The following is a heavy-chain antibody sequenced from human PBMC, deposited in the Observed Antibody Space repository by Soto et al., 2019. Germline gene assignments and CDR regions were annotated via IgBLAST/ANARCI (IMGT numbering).Heavy chain of an antibody. D-gene: IGHD2-21*02. Sequence: GSVKVSCKASGYTFTGYYMHCVRQAPGQGLEWMGWINPNSGGTKYAEKFQGRVTMTRDTSISTAYMELSRLRSDDTAVYYCARDRHIVVVTGYYGTDVWGQGTTVTVSS. V-gene: IGHV1-2*02. CDR3: ARDRHIVVVTGYYGTDV. CDR2: INPNSGGT. J-gene: IGHJ6*02. CDR1: GYTFTGYY.